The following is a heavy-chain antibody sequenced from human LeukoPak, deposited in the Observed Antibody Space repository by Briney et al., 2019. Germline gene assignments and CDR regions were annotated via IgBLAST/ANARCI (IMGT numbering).Heavy chain of an antibody. Sequence: ASVKVSCKASGYTFSDYYIHWVRQVPGQGLEWMGWINSNSAGTKYAQKFQGRVTMTRDTSISTVYMELSRLRSDDTAVYYCAAPDSSVWTSDFDHWGQGTLVTASS. CDR1: GYTFSDYY. CDR3: AAPDSSVWTSDFDH. J-gene: IGHJ4*02. V-gene: IGHV1-2*02. D-gene: IGHD6-19*01. CDR2: INSNSAGT.